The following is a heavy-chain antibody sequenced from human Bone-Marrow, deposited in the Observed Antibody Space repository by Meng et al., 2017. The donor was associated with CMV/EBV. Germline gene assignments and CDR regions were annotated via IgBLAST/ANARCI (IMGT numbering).Heavy chain of an antibody. V-gene: IGHV1-18*01. D-gene: IGHD3-3*01. CDR1: GYTFTSYG. J-gene: IGHJ6*02. Sequence: ASVKVSCKASGYTFTSYGISWVRQAPGQGLEWMGWISAYNGNTNYAQKLQGRVTITTDESTSTAYMELSSLRSEDTAVYYCASKVFGVVIPRSIQTRYYYYYYGMDVWGQGTTVTVSS. CDR3: ASKVFGVVIPRSIQTRYYYYYYGMDV. CDR2: ISAYNGNT.